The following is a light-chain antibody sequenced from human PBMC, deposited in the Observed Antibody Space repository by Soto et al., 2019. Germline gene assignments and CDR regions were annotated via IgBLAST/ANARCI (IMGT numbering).Light chain of an antibody. CDR2: LAS. Sequence: EIVLTQSPPTLSSFPGDRVTLSCRASQAFNTRLAWYQHRPGQAPRLLIYLASNRAAGVPARFSGSGSGTDFTLTISDVEPEDFAVYYCHQRQSWPRTFGQGTTVDI. V-gene: IGKV3-11*01. CDR3: HQRQSWPRT. J-gene: IGKJ1*01. CDR1: QAFNTR.